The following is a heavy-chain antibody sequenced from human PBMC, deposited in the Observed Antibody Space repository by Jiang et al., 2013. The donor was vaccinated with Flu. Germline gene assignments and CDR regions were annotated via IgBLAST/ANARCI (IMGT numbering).Heavy chain of an antibody. Sequence: GKGLEWVANINEDGSEKYYVDSVKGRFTISRDNAKNSLYLQMNSLRAEDTAVYYCARALNYYYNYGMDVWGQGTTVTVSS. CDR2: INEDGSEK. CDR3: ARALNYYYNYGMDV. V-gene: IGHV3-7*01. J-gene: IGHJ6*02.